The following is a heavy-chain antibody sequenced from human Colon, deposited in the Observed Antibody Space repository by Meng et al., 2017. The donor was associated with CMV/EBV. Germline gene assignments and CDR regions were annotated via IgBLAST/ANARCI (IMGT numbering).Heavy chain of an antibody. Sequence: GGSGDSGGYCWRCIRRPPGPGLRWLGHIYTSGSACSSPSLQSRLTLSLDTSKNQFSLSLRSVTAAGTAVYYCARGSVIASAVSFDHWGQGTLVTVS. CDR3: ARGSVIASAVSFDH. J-gene: IGHJ4*02. V-gene: IGHV4-30-2*05. CDR2: IYTSGSA. D-gene: IGHD2-21*01. CDR1: GGSGDSGGYC.